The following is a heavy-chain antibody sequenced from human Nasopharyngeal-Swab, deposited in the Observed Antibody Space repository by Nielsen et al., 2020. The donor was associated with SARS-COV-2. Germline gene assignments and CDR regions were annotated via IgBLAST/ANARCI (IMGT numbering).Heavy chain of an antibody. V-gene: IGHV1-46*01. J-gene: IGHJ6*02. CDR1: GYTFTSYY. D-gene: IGHD2-15*01. CDR2: INPSGGST. Sequence: ASMKVSCKASGYTFTSYYMHWVRQAPGQGLEWMGIINPSGGSTSYAQKFQGRVTMTRDTSTSTVYMELSSLRSEDTAVYYCARSLNIVVVVAAKDYYYYGMDVWGQGTTVTVSS. CDR3: ARSLNIVVVVAAKDYYYYGMDV.